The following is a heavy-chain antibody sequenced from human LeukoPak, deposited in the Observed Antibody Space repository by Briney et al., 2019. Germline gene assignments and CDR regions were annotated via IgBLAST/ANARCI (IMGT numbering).Heavy chain of an antibody. CDR2: SHISGST. V-gene: IGHV4-4*07. CDR3: ARGKVVAGTPGQNSWDY. J-gene: IGHJ4*02. D-gene: IGHD6-19*01. Sequence: SETLSLTCNVSGDSISSYYWNWIRQPAGKGLEWIGRSHISGSTNYNPSLRSRVTMSVDTSKNQFSLKLSSVTAADTAVYYCARGKVVAGTPGQNSWDYWGQGTLVTVSS. CDR1: GDSISSYY.